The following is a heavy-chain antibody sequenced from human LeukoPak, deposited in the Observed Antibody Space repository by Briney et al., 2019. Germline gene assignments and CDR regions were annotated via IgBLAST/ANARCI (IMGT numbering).Heavy chain of an antibody. J-gene: IGHJ4*02. D-gene: IGHD3-22*01. CDR2: LWYDGSNK. Sequence: GRSLRLSCAASGFNFSSYVMQWVRQDPGKGQERMTNLWYDGSNKYYSDSVKGRFNIFRDNSQHTLYLQMNSLRAEDTAVYYFAKDYYDSSGGVVDYWFQGTMVSVSS. CDR1: GFNFSSYV. V-gene: IGHV3-33*06. CDR3: AKDYYDSSGGVVDY.